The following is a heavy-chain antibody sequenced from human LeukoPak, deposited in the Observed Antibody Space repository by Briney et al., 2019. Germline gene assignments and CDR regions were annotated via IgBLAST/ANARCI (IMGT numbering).Heavy chain of an antibody. CDR2: INPSGGST. CDR1: GYTFTSYY. V-gene: IGHV1-46*01. Sequence: ASVKVSCKASGYTFTSYYMHWVRQAPGQGLEWMGIINPSGGSTSYAQKFQGRVTMTRDMSTSTVYMEPSSLRSEDTAVYYCATGKYSGSHYYYYYYYMDVWGKGTTVTVSS. D-gene: IGHD1-26*01. CDR3: ATGKYSGSHYYYYYYYMDV. J-gene: IGHJ6*03.